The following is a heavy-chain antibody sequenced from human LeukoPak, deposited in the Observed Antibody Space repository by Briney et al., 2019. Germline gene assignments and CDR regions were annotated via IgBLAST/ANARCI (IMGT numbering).Heavy chain of an antibody. Sequence: GGSLRLSCAASGFTFTSYSMSWIRQAPGKGLEWVSGTCDRGDYTYYADSVKGRFTISRDSSKNTLFLQMNSLRAEDTALYFCARKAQYNGHYPLDYWGQGTLVTVSS. CDR3: ARKAQYNGHYPLDY. V-gene: IGHV3-23*01. CDR2: TCDRGDYT. CDR1: GFTFTSYS. D-gene: IGHD1-7*01. J-gene: IGHJ4*02.